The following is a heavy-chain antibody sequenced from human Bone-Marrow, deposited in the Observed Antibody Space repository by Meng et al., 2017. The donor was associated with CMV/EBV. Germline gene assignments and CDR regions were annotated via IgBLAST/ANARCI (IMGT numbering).Heavy chain of an antibody. D-gene: IGHD1/OR15-1a*01. CDR1: GFTFSSYA. Sequence: GESLKISCAASGFTFSSYAMSWVRQAPGKGLEWVSAISGSGGSTYYADSVKGRFTISRDNSKNTLYLQMNSLRAEDTAVYYCARVWSLEQNYWFDPWGQGTLVTVSS. J-gene: IGHJ5*02. CDR2: ISGSGGST. V-gene: IGHV3-23*01. CDR3: ARVWSLEQNYWFDP.